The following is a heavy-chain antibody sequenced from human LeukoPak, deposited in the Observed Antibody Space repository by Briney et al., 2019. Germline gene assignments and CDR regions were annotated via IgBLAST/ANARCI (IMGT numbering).Heavy chain of an antibody. D-gene: IGHD5-18*01. J-gene: IGHJ4*02. CDR3: ARDYSYPDY. CDR1: GASISAYH. CDR2: IYSSGRT. V-gene: IGHV4-4*07. Sequence: SETLSLTCSVSGASISAYHWSWIRQPAGKGLEWIGRIYSSGRTNYIPSLKSRLTMSVDTSKNQFSLKLNSVTAADTAVYYCARDYSYPDYWGQGTLVTGSS.